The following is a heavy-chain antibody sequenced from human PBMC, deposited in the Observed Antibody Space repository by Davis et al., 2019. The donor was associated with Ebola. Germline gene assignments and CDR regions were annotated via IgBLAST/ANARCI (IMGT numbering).Heavy chain of an antibody. CDR2: ISAYNGNT. CDR1: GYTFTSYG. V-gene: IGHV1-18*04. D-gene: IGHD3-10*01. CDR3: ARDLMVRGVIPLGY. Sequence: ASVPVSCKASGYTFTSYGISWVRQAPGQGLEWMGWISAYNGNTNYAQKLQGRVTMTTDTSTSTAYMELRSLRSDDTAVYYCARDLMVRGVIPLGYWGQGTLVTGSS. J-gene: IGHJ4*02.